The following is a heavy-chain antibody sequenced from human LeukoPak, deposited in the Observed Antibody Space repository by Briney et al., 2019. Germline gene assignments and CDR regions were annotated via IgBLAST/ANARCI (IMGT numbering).Heavy chain of an antibody. V-gene: IGHV4-61*02. J-gene: IGHJ6*03. CDR3: ARSRSESNSLFYYYYYMDV. CDR2: IYSSGST. Sequence: SETLSLTCTVSGGSFSSGTYYWTWIRQPAGKGLECIGRIYSSGSTNYNPSLKSRVTISVDTSKNQFSLKLSSVTAADTAVYYCARSRSESNSLFYYYYYMDVWGKGTTVTVSS. D-gene: IGHD1-26*01. CDR1: GGSFSSGTYY.